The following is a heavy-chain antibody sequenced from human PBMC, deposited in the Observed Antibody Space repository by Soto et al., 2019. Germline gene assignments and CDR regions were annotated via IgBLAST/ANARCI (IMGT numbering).Heavy chain of an antibody. Sequence: GASVKVSCKTSGYTFTSYYLYWVRQVPGQGPEWMGIINPSTGNTGYAQEFQGRLSMTRDTSTSTVYMELSSLKSEDTAVYYCARGVVPDVGVPTAKKSVCFDPWGQGTLVTVSS. V-gene: IGHV1-46*03. J-gene: IGHJ5*02. CDR2: INPSTGNT. D-gene: IGHD1-26*01. CDR1: GYTFTSYY. CDR3: ARGVVPDVGVPTAKKSVCFDP.